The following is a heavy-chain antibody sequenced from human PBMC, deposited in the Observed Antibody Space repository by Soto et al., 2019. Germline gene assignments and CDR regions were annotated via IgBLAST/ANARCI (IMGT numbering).Heavy chain of an antibody. V-gene: IGHV3-11*01. D-gene: IGHD3-3*01. Sequence: GSLRLSCAASGFTFSDYYMSWIRQAPGKGLEWVSYISSSGSTIYYADSVKGRFTISRDNAKNSLYLQMNSLRAEDTAVYYCARESTYYDFWSGYYVDGMDVWGQGTTVTVSS. CDR1: GFTFSDYY. CDR3: ARESTYYDFWSGYYVDGMDV. CDR2: ISSSGSTI. J-gene: IGHJ6*02.